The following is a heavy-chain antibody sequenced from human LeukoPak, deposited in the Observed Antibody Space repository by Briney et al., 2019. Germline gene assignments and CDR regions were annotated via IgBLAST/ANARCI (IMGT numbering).Heavy chain of an antibody. V-gene: IGHV4-34*01. J-gene: IGHJ5*02. CDR3: ARYWWSGAAPGSWFDP. CDR2: INHSGST. D-gene: IGHD2-15*01. CDR1: GGSFSGYY. Sequence: PSETLSLTCAVYGGSFSGYYWSWIRQPPGKGLEWIGEINHSGSTNYNPSLKSRVTISVDMSKNQFSLKLSSVTAADTAVYYCARYWWSGAAPGSWFDPWGQGTLVTVSS.